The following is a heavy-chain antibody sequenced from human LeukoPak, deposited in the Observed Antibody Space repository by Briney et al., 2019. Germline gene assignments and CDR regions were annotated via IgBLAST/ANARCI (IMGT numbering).Heavy chain of an antibody. CDR1: GGSFSGYY. Sequence: KPSETLSLTCAVYGGSFSGYYWSWIRQPPGKGLEWIGEINHSGSTNYNPSLKSRVTISVDTSKNQFSLKLSSVTAADTAVYYCARGVWQQLVNWFDPWGQGTLVTVSS. D-gene: IGHD6-13*01. J-gene: IGHJ5*02. CDR2: INHSGST. CDR3: ARGVWQQLVNWFDP. V-gene: IGHV4-34*01.